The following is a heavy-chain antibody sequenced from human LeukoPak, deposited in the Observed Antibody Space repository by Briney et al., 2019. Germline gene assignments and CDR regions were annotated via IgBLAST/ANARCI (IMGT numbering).Heavy chain of an antibody. CDR3: ARGLLRVFDY. Sequence: PGGSLRLSCAASGFTSSSYSMNWVRQAPGKGLEWVSYISSSSSTIYYADSVKGRFTISRDNAKNSLYLQMNSLRDGDTAVYYCARGLLRVFDYWGQGTLVTVSS. CDR1: GFTSSSYS. D-gene: IGHD3-22*01. V-gene: IGHV3-48*02. CDR2: ISSSSSTI. J-gene: IGHJ4*02.